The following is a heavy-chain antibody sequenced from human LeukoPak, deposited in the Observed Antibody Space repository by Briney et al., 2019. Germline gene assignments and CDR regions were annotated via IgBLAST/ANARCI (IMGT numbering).Heavy chain of an antibody. D-gene: IGHD2-15*01. V-gene: IGHV1-8*02. CDR2: TNPNSGDT. CDR3: ARGTFATRRYVDF. Sequence: ASVKVSCKASGYTFTSYDINWVRQATGQGLEWMGWTNPNSGDTGYAQKFQGRVTMTRDTSISTAYMDLSSLRSEDTAVYSCARGTFATRRYVDFWGQDTLLTVPS. J-gene: IGHJ1*01. CDR1: GYTFTSYD.